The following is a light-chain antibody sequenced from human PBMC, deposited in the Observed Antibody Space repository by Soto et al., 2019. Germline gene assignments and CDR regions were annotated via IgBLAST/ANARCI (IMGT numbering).Light chain of an antibody. J-gene: IGLJ2*01. V-gene: IGLV2-14*03. CDR2: DVS. Sequence: QSALTQPASVSGSPGQSITISCTGTSSDVGGYNYVSWYQQHPGKAPKLLIYDVSYRPSGISNRFSGSKSGNTASLTISGLQAEDEADYYCSSYRSRVVFGGGTKLTVL. CDR3: SSYRSRVV. CDR1: SSDVGGYNY.